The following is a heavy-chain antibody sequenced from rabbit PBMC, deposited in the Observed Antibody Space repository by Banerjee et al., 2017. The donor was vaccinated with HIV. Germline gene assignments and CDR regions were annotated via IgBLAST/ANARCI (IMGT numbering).Heavy chain of an antibody. CDR3: ARDLAGVIGWNFNL. J-gene: IGHJ4*01. D-gene: IGHD4-1*01. CDR1: GFSFSSSYD. Sequence: QEQLVESGGGLVQPEGSLTLTCTASGFSFSSSYDMCWVRQAPGKGLEWIGCIYAGSSGSTYYASWAKGRFTISKTSSTTVTLQMTALTAADTATYFCARDLAGVIGWNFNLWGPGTLVTVS. CDR2: IYAGSSGST. V-gene: IGHV1S45*01.